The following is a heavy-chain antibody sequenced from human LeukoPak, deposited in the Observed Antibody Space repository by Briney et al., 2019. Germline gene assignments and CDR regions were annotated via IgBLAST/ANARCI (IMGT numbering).Heavy chain of an antibody. CDR1: EFTFNNHA. CDR2: ISGSGGST. J-gene: IGHJ4*02. Sequence: GGAPRLSCAAPEFTFNNHAMNWGRQAPGKGLGWVSTISGSGGSTFYADSVKGRFTISRDNSKNTLYLQMNSLRAEDTAVYYCAKDLRYAYYFDYWGQGTLVTVSS. V-gene: IGHV3-23*01. D-gene: IGHD3-9*01. CDR3: AKDLRYAYYFDY.